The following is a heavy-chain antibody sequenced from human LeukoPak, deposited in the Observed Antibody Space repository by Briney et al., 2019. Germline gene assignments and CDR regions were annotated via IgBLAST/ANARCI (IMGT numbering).Heavy chain of an antibody. J-gene: IGHJ3*01. V-gene: IGHV4-34*01. CDR2: INHSGST. Sequence: SETLSLTCAVYGGSFSGYYWSWIRQPPGKGLEWIGEINHSGSTNYNPSLKSRVTISVDTSKNQFSLKLSSVTAADTAVYYCASADFWSGYLVWGQGTMVTVSS. CDR1: GGSFSGYY. D-gene: IGHD3-3*01. CDR3: ASADFWSGYLV.